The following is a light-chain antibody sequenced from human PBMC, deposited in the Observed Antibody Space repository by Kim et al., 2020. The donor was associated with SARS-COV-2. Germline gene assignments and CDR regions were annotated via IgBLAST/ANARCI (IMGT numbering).Light chain of an antibody. V-gene: IGKV3-20*01. Sequence: SPEERAALSCRYSPTVNLRYLTWYQQTPGQATRLLIYGASTRAAGIPDRFSGSGSGTDFTLTISRLEPEDFAVYYCHQYGSSPWTSGHGTKVDIK. J-gene: IGKJ1*01. CDR1: PTVNLRY. CDR2: GAS. CDR3: HQYGSSPWT.